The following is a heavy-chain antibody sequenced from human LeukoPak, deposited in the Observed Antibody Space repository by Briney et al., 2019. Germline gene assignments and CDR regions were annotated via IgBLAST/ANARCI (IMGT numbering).Heavy chain of an antibody. J-gene: IGHJ6*02. V-gene: IGHV3-30*18. D-gene: IGHD3-10*01. Sequence: PGGSLRLSCAASGFTFSSYGMHWVRQAPGKGLEWVAVISYDGSNKYYADSVKGRFTISRDNSKNTLYLQMNSLRAEDTAVCYCAKDRLWFGGYGMDVWGQGTTVTVSS. CDR3: AKDRLWFGGYGMDV. CDR1: GFTFSSYG. CDR2: ISYDGSNK.